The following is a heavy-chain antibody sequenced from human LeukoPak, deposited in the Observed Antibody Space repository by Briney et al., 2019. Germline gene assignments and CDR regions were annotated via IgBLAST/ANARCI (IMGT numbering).Heavy chain of an antibody. D-gene: IGHD6-19*01. CDR3: ARGGYRTGWGTGLFDP. CDR1: GASISSGDYH. CDR2: IHDSGST. Sequence: PSQTLPLTCTVFGASISSGDYHWNWIRQPPGKGLEWIGFIHDSGSTYYNPSLKSRVSISRDMSKNQLSLMLSSVTAADTAVYYCARGGYRTGWGTGLFDPWGQGTLVTVSS. V-gene: IGHV4-30-4*01. J-gene: IGHJ5*02.